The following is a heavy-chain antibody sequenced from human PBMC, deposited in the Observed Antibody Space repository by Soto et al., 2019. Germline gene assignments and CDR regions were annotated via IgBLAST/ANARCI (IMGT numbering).Heavy chain of an antibody. CDR1: GFSFSSYW. Sequence: EVQLVESGGXXXQPGGSLRLSCEASGFSFSSYWMTWVRQAPGKRLEYVAIIRQDGSEKKYVDSVMGRFTISRDNAKTSPYLQMNSLRDEDTAVYYCMTTTRDRPFDYWGQGTLVTVSS. J-gene: IGHJ4*02. D-gene: IGHD1-1*01. V-gene: IGHV3-7*03. CDR3: MTTTRDRPFDY. CDR2: IRQDGSEK.